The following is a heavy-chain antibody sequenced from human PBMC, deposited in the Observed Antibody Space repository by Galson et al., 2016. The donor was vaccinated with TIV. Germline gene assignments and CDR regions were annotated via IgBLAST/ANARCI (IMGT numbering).Heavy chain of an antibody. V-gene: IGHV3-30*01. CDR3: GQAGRYFDWLVARFDP. CDR1: EFIFSDYA. CDR2: VSYDGTRQ. J-gene: IGHJ5*02. D-gene: IGHD3-9*01. Sequence: SLRLSCAASEFIFSDYAMHWVRRAPGKGLEWVAIVSYDGTRQYYADSVKGRFTVSRDNSTNTVSLQMNSLRPEDTAVYYCGQAGRYFDWLVARFDPRGQGTLVTVSS.